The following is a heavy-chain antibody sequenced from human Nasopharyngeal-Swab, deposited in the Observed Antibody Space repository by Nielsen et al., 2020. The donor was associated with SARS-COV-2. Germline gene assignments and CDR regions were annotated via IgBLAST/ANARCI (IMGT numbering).Heavy chain of an antibody. CDR1: GGSFSGYF. Sequence: SETLSLTCAVYGGSFSGYFWRWIRQPPGKGLEWIGEINHSGSTNYNPSLKSRVTISVDTSKNQFSLKLSSVTAADTAVYYCARLPRGYSGYDPKSHKSYYYMDVWGKGTTVTGSS. D-gene: IGHD5-12*01. V-gene: IGHV4-34*01. J-gene: IGHJ6*03. CDR3: ARLPRGYSGYDPKSHKSYYYMDV. CDR2: INHSGST.